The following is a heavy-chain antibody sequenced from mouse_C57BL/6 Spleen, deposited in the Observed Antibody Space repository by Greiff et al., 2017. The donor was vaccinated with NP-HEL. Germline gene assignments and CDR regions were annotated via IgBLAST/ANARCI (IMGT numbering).Heavy chain of an antibody. CDR2: IDPSDSET. Sequence: QVQLQQPGAELVRPGSSVKLSCKASGYTFTSYWMHWVKQRPIQGLEWIGNIDPSDSETHYNQKFKDKATLTVDKSSSTAYMQLSSLTSEDSAVYYCARGGLGTTEYFDYWGQGTTLTVSS. V-gene: IGHV1-52*01. J-gene: IGHJ2*01. D-gene: IGHD2-14*01. CDR1: GYTFTSYW. CDR3: ARGGLGTTEYFDY.